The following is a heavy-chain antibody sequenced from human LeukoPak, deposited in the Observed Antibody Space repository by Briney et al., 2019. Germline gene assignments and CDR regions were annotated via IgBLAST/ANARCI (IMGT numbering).Heavy chain of an antibody. CDR2: MDPKSGEA. CDR1: GYTFTDYY. CDR3: ARDWGLTGSGWFGFDY. V-gene: IGHV1-2*02. Sequence: ASVKVSCKASGYTFTDYYMHWVRQAPGQGLEWMGWMDPKSGEANHAQKFQGRVIMTRDTSINTAYMELRSLRSDDTAVYYCARDWGLTGSGWFGFDYWGQGTLVTVSS. D-gene: IGHD6-19*01. J-gene: IGHJ4*02.